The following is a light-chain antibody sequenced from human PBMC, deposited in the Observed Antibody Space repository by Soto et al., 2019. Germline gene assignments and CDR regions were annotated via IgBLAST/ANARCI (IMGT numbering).Light chain of an antibody. CDR2: EVN. CDR3: SSSAGIYHYLV. CDR1: SSNVGSYKL. J-gene: IGLJ3*02. V-gene: IGLV2-14*02. Sequence: QSALTQPASVSGSPGQSITISCTGTSSNVGSYKLVSWYQQHPGKAPKLMIFEVNKRPSGVSNRFSGSKSGNTASLTVSGLQTEDEAFYYCSSSAGIYHYLVFGGGTKLTVL.